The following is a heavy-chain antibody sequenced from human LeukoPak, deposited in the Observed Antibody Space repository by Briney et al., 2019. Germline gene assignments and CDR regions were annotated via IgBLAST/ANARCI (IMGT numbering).Heavy chain of an antibody. V-gene: IGHV3-21*01. Sequence: PGGSLRLSCAASGFTFSSYSMNWVRQAPGKGLEWVSSISSSSYIYYADSVKGRFTISRDNAKNSLYLQMNSLRAEDTAVYYCARDSSSAGNWFDPWGQGTLVTVSS. CDR2: ISSSSYI. J-gene: IGHJ5*02. D-gene: IGHD6-13*01. CDR3: ARDSSSAGNWFDP. CDR1: GFTFSSYS.